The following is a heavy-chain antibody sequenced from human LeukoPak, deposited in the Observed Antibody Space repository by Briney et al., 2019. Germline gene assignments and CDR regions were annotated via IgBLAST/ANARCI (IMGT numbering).Heavy chain of an antibody. Sequence: ASVKVSCKASGYTFTGYYMHWVRQAPGQGLEWMGWINPNSGGTNYAQRFQGRVTMTRDTSISTAYMELSRLRFDDTAVYYCASTTGTTQSDAFDIWGQGTMVTVSS. V-gene: IGHV1-2*02. CDR3: ASTTGTTQSDAFDI. D-gene: IGHD1-1*01. CDR2: INPNSGGT. CDR1: GYTFTGYY. J-gene: IGHJ3*02.